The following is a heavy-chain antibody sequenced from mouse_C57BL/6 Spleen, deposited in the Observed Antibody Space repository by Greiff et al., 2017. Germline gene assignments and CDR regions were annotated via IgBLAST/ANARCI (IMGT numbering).Heavy chain of an antibody. CDR2: INPNNGGT. V-gene: IGHV1-26*01. D-gene: IGHD4-1*01. J-gene: IGHJ2*01. Sequence: EVQLQQSGPELVKPGASVKISCKASGYTFTDYYMNWVKQSHGKSLEWIGDINPNNGGTSYNQKFKGKATLTVDKSSSTAYMELRSLTSEDSAVYYCARRRRTGNFDYWGQGTTRTVSS. CDR3: ARRRRTGNFDY. CDR1: GYTFTDYY.